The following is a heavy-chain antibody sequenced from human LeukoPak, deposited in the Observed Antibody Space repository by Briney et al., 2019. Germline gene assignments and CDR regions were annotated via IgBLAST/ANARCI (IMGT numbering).Heavy chain of an antibody. CDR1: GGSISSYY. V-gene: IGHV4-4*07. J-gene: IGHJ4*02. CDR3: ARDSGWGVQLWLVN. CDR2: IYTSGST. D-gene: IGHD5-18*01. Sequence: SETLSLTCTVSGGSISSYYWSWIRQPAGKGLEWIGRIYTSGSTNYNPSLKSRVTMSVDTSKNQFSLKLSSVTAADTAVYYCARDSGWGVQLWLVNWGQGTLVTVSS.